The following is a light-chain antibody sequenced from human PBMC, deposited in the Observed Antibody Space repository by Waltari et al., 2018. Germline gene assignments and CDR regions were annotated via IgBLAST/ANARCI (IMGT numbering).Light chain of an antibody. CDR2: DAS. Sequence: EIVLTQSPATLSLSPGERATLSGSASQSVRIFFAWSQQKPGQAPRLLIPDASNRATGIPVRFSGSGSGTDFTLTISSLEPEDFAVYYCQQRINWPLTFGGGTKVEIK. J-gene: IGKJ4*01. CDR1: QSVRIF. CDR3: QQRINWPLT. V-gene: IGKV3-11*01.